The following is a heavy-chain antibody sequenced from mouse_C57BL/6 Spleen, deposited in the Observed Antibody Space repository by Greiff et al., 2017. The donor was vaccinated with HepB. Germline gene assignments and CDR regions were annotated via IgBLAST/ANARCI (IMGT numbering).Heavy chain of an antibody. CDR2: ISSGGSYT. J-gene: IGHJ3*01. Sequence: EVQGVESGGDLVKPGGSLKLSCAASGFTFSSYGMSWVRQTPDKRLEWVATISSGGSYTYYPDSVKGRFTISRDNAKNTLYLQMSSLKSEDTAVYYCARQGSTGTWFAYWGQGTLVTVSA. CDR1: GFTFSSYG. D-gene: IGHD4-1*02. CDR3: ARQGSTGTWFAY. V-gene: IGHV5-6*01.